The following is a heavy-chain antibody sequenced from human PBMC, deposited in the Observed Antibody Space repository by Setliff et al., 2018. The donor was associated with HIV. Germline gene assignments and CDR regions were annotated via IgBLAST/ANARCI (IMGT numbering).Heavy chain of an antibody. V-gene: IGHV4-61*02. CDR3: ALEVGYYDSSGYYRVNDY. CDR1: GGSFSSGSYY. Sequence: PSETLSLTCTVSGGSFSSGSYYWSWIRQPAGKGLEWIGRIYTSGSTNYNPSLKSRVTISVDTSKNQFSLKLSSVTAADTAVYYCALEVGYYDSSGYYRVNDYWAREPWSPSPQ. J-gene: IGHJ4*02. CDR2: IYTSGST. D-gene: IGHD3-22*01.